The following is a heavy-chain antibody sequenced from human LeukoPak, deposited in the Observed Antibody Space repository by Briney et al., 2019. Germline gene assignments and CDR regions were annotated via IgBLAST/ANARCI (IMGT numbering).Heavy chain of an antibody. CDR2: IYHSGST. CDR1: GYSISSGYY. V-gene: IGHV4-38-2*02. J-gene: IGHJ4*02. CDR3: ARDFRGGSGEFDY. Sequence: SETLSLTCTVSGYSISSGYYWGWIRQPPGKGLEWIGSIYHSGSTYYNPSLKSRVTMSVDTSANQFSLKLSSVTAADTAVYYCARDFRGGSGEFDYWGQGTLVTVSS. D-gene: IGHD3-10*01.